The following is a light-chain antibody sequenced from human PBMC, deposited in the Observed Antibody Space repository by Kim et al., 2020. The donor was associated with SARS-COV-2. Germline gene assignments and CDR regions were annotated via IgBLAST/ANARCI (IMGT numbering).Light chain of an antibody. CDR3: QAWESSAHVV. Sequence: SYELTQPPSVSVSPGQTASITCSGDKLGDKYACWYQQKPGQSPVLVIYQDSKRPAGIPERVSGSNSGNTATLTISGTRAMDEADYYWQAWESSAHVVVGGGTRLTVL. CDR1: KLGDKY. V-gene: IGLV3-1*01. J-gene: IGLJ2*01. CDR2: QDS.